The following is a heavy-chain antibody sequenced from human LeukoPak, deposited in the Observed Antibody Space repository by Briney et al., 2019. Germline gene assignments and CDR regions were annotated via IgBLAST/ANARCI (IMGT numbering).Heavy chain of an antibody. CDR1: GGTFSSYA. D-gene: IGHD3-22*01. V-gene: IGHV1-69*04. CDR2: IIPTLGIA. J-gene: IGHJ4*02. CDR3: ARVSLYYYDSSGYSGLDY. Sequence: GASVKVSCKASGGTFSSYAISWVRQTPGQGLEWMGRIIPTLGIANYAQKFQGRVTITADKSTSTAYMELSSLRSEDTAVYYCARVSLYYYDSSGYSGLDYWGQGTLVTVSS.